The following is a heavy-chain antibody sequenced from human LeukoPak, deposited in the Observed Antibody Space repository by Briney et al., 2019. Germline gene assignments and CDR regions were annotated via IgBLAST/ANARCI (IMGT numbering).Heavy chain of an antibody. CDR1: GYTFTGYY. J-gene: IGHJ4*02. V-gene: IGHV1-2*02. CDR3: ARGYCTSTTCYYFDF. D-gene: IGHD2-2*01. CDR2: INPNSGGT. Sequence: ASVKVSCKASGYTFTGYYMHWVRQAPGQGLEWMGWINPNSGGTNHAQKFQGRVTMTRATSISTAYMELSRLRSDDTAVYYCARGYCTSTTCYYFDFWGQGTLVTVSS.